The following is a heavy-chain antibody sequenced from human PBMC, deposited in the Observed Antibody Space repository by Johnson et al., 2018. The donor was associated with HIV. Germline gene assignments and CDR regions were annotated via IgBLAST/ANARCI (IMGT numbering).Heavy chain of an antibody. J-gene: IGHJ3*02. Sequence: MLLVESGGGLVQPGGSLRLSCAASGFAFRTYWMVWVRQVPGKRPVWVARIYNDGSRTTYADSVRGRFTISRDNSKNSLYLQMNSLRAEDTALDYCARVLTWVYSSGFFGALEIWGQGTVVTVSS. CDR1: GFAFRTYW. CDR3: ARVLTWVYSSGFFGALEI. V-gene: IGHV3-74*03. CDR2: IYNDGSRT. D-gene: IGHD6-19*01.